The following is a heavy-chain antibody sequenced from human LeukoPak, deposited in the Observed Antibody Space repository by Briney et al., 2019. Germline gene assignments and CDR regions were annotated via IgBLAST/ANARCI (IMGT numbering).Heavy chain of an antibody. Sequence: GGSLRLSCAASGFTFSSYWMTWVRQAPGKGLEWVANIGEDGSEKYYVDSVKGRFTISRDNSKNTLYLQMNSLRAEDTAVYYCASDLGYCSSTSCPNYWGQGTLVTVSS. CDR2: IGEDGSEK. CDR1: GFTFSSYW. J-gene: IGHJ4*02. D-gene: IGHD2-2*01. CDR3: ASDLGYCSSTSCPNY. V-gene: IGHV3-7*03.